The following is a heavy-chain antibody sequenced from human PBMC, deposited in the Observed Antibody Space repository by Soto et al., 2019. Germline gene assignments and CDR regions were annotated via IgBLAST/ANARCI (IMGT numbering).Heavy chain of an antibody. CDR2: IKQDGSEK. D-gene: IGHD2-15*01. Sequence: EVHLVESGGGLGQPGGSLRLSCAASGFTFSSYWMSWVRQAPGKGLEWVANIKQDGSEKYYVASVKGRFTISRDNPKNSLYLQLNSLRAEDTAVYYCARDLISATGFDYWGQGTLVTVSS. J-gene: IGHJ4*02. CDR1: GFTFSSYW. V-gene: IGHV3-7*05. CDR3: ARDLISATGFDY.